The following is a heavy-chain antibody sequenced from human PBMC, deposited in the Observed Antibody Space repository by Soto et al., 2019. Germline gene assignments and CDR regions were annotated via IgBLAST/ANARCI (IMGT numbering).Heavy chain of an antibody. CDR1: GYTFSSYA. CDR2: INAGNGNT. J-gene: IGHJ4*02. CDR3: AKGGRQWLVTSDFNY. Sequence: ASVKGSCKAAGYTFSSYAMHWVRQAPGQRLEWMGRINAGNGNTKYSQKFQGRFTISRDSSKNTVSLEMTSLRAEDTAVYYCAKGGRQWLVTSDFNYWGQGALVTVSS. D-gene: IGHD6-19*01. V-gene: IGHV1-3*01.